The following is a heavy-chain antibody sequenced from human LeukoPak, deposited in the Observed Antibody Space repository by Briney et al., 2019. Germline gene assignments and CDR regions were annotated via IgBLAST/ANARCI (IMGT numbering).Heavy chain of an antibody. CDR1: GGTLNSYV. Sequence: ASVKVSCKASGGTLNSYVISWVRQAPGQGLEWMGGIIPISGTTNYAQKFQGRVTITADKSTSTAYMELSSLRSEDTAVYYCARDNSSGRRGSYQYYFDYWGQGTLVTVSS. V-gene: IGHV1-69*06. J-gene: IGHJ4*02. CDR2: IIPISGTT. CDR3: ARDNSSGRRGSYQYYFDY. D-gene: IGHD1-26*01.